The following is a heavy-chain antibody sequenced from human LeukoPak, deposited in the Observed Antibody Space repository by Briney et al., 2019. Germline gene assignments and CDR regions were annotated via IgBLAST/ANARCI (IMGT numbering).Heavy chain of an antibody. D-gene: IGHD3-22*01. CDR2: IYYSGST. CDR3: AREGKSGYYDSSGYYYLTVFDY. Sequence: SQTLSLTCTVSGGSISSGDYYWSWIRQPQGKGLEWIGYIYYSGSTYYNPSLKSRVTISVDTSKNQFSLKLSSVTAADTAVYYCAREGKSGYYDSSGYYYLTVFDYWGQGALVTVSS. CDR1: GGSISSGDYY. V-gene: IGHV4-30-4*08. J-gene: IGHJ4*02.